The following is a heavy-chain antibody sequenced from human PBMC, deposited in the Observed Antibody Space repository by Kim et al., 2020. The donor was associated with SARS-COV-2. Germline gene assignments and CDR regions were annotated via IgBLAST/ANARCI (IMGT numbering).Heavy chain of an antibody. J-gene: IGHJ6*01. CDR2: ISDDGRKS. V-gene: IGHV3-30*04. D-gene: IGHD1-1*01. Sequence: GGSLRLSCVVSGFSFNTYALHWVRQAPGKGLEWVAAISDDGRKSFYADSVQGRFTISRDNPENTLYLQMNRLRTEDTAVYFCAKAVDGQRSCNDYYG. CDR1: GFSFNTYA. CDR3: AKAVDGQRSCNDYYG.